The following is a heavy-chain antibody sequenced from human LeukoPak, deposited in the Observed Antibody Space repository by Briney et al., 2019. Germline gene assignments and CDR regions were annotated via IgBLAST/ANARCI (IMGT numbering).Heavy chain of an antibody. CDR2: ISYIGST. J-gene: IGHJ3*02. Sequence: SETLSLTCAVSADSFSSHYWTWIPQPPGKGLEWIGYISYIGSTNYNPSLKSRVTISIDTSKNQFSLKLSSLTAADTAVYYCARDLVTVTKGFDISGQGRMVSVSS. CDR1: ADSFSSHY. V-gene: IGHV4-59*11. D-gene: IGHD4-17*01. CDR3: ARDLVTVTKGFDI.